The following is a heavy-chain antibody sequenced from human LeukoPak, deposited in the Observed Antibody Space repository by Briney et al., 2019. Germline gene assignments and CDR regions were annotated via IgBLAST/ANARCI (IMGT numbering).Heavy chain of an antibody. J-gene: IGHJ4*02. V-gene: IGHV3-48*04. CDR1: GFTFSSFS. CDR3: ARDRPRYYYDSSGTFDY. Sequence: GGSLRLSCVASGFTFSSFSMNWVRQAPGKGLEWISYISNTRTTIFYGGSVKGRFTISRDNAKNSLYLQMNSLRAEDTAVYYCARDRPRYYYDSSGTFDYWGQGTLVTVSS. D-gene: IGHD3-22*01. CDR2: ISNTRTTI.